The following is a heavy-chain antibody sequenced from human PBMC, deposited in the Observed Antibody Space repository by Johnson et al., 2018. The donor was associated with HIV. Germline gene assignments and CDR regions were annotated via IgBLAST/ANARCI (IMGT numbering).Heavy chain of an antibody. D-gene: IGHD5-18*01. CDR1: GFTFSGNA. J-gene: IGHJ3*02. CDR3: ASEYSSGPIDAFDI. V-gene: IGHV3-30*03. CDR2: ISFDGTNK. Sequence: QVQLVESGGGLVKPGGSLRLSCAASGFTFSGNAMHWVRQAPGKGLEWVAVISFDGTNKNYAESVKGRFTISRDNSKNSLSLQMNSLGAEDTALYYCASEYSSGPIDAFDIWGQGTMVTVSS.